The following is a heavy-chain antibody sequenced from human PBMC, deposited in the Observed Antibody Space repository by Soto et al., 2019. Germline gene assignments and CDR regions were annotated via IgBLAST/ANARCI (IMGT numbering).Heavy chain of an antibody. CDR3: VGVEYYDFPNWFDP. V-gene: IGHV3-23*01. CDR2: ISGSGDAT. D-gene: IGHD3-3*01. J-gene: IGHJ5*02. CDR1: GSTFISYA. Sequence: GGSLRLSCAASGSTFISYAMSWVRQAPGKGLEWVSVISGSGDATYYAESVKGRFTISRDNSKNTLYLQMNSLRVEDTAVYYCVGVEYYDFPNWFDPWGRGTLVTVS.